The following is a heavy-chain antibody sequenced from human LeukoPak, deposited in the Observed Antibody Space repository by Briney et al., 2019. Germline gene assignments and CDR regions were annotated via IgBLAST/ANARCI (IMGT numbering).Heavy chain of an antibody. Sequence: PGRSLRLSCAASGFTFDDYAMHWVRQAPGKGLEWVSGISWNSGTIGYADSVKGRFTISRDNAKKSLYLQMNSLRAEDMALYSCAKGGSGTYYVRGVASWGQGTLVTVSS. CDR2: ISWNSGTI. D-gene: IGHD1-26*01. V-gene: IGHV3-9*03. CDR3: AKGGSGTYYVRGVAS. J-gene: IGHJ5*02. CDR1: GFTFDDYA.